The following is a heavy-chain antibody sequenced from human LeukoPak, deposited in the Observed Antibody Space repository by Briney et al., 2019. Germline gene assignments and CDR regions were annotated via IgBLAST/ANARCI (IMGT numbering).Heavy chain of an antibody. V-gene: IGHV4-59*01. J-gene: IGHJ4*02. Sequence: SETLSLTCTVSGASISSYYWSWIRQPPGKGLEWIGYIYYSGSTNYNPSLKSRVTISLDTSKNQFSLKLSSVTAADTAVYYCARETSRTMIRGSHYFDYWGQGTLVTVSS. CDR3: ARETSRTMIRGSHYFDY. D-gene: IGHD3-10*01. CDR2: IYYSGST. CDR1: GASISSYY.